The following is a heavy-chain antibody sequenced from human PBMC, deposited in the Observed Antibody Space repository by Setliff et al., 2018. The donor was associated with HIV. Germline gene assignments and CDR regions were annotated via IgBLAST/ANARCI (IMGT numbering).Heavy chain of an antibody. V-gene: IGHV1-46*03. D-gene: IGHD4-4*01. Sequence: ASVKVSCKASGYTFTSCFMHWVRQAPGQGLEYMGIINPSDGTTDYTQKFQDRVTMTSDTSTSTVYIELRSLRSEDTAIYYWVKEYHTEVTDTRVANYFDYWGQGTLVTVSS. CDR2: INPSDGTT. J-gene: IGHJ4*02. CDR3: VKEYHTEVTDTRVANYFDY. CDR1: GYTFTSCF.